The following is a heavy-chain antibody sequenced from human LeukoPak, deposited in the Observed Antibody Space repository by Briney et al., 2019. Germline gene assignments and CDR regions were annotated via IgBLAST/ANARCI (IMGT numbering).Heavy chain of an antibody. V-gene: IGHV4-34*01. Sequence: SETLSLTCAVYGGSFSGYYWSWIRQPPGKGLEWIGEINHSGSTNYKPSLKSRVTISVDTSKNQFSLKLSSVTAADTAVYYCASGRSPETNSVLDYWGQGTLVTVSS. D-gene: IGHD1-26*01. CDR3: ASGRSPETNSVLDY. CDR2: INHSGST. J-gene: IGHJ4*02. CDR1: GGSFSGYY.